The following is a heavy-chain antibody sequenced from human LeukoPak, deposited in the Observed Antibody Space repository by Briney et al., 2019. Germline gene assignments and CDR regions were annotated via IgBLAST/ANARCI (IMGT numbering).Heavy chain of an antibody. D-gene: IGHD1/OR15-1a*01. J-gene: IGHJ4*02. Sequence: GGSLRLSCAASGFKFDDYTIHWVRLVPGRGLEWVSLISRDGSTTHYADSVKGRFTISRDNSKNSLYLQMNSLRTEDAALYYCAKEMGTIYLDHWGQGTRVTVSS. CDR3: AKEMGTIYLDH. CDR1: GFKFDDYT. CDR2: ISRDGSTT. V-gene: IGHV3-43*01.